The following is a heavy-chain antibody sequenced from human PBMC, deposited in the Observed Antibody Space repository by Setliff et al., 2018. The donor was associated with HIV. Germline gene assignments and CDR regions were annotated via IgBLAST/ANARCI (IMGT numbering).Heavy chain of an antibody. J-gene: IGHJ5*02. CDR3: ARVESRSWFDP. D-gene: IGHD3-22*01. CDR2: IYHSGST. V-gene: IGHV4-38-2*02. CDR1: GFSISRDYY. Sequence: PSETLSLTCTVSGFSISRDYYGGWIRQPPGKGLEWIGSIYHSGSTYYNPSLQSRVTMAVDTSKNQFSLKLSAVTAADTAVYYCARVESRSWFDPWGQGILVTVSS.